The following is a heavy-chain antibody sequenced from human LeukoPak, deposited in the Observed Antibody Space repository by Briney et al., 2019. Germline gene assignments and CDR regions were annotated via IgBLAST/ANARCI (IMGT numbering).Heavy chain of an antibody. D-gene: IGHD6-13*01. J-gene: IGHJ4*02. CDR2: IWSDGSNK. CDR1: GFTFSSYG. CDR3: ASAAGPFDN. Sequence: GGSLRLSCAASGFTFSSYGMHWVRQAPGKGLEWVAVIWSDGSNKYYADSVKGRFTISRDNSKNTLYLQMHSVRAEDTAVYYCASAAGPFDNWGQGTLVAVSS. V-gene: IGHV3-33*08.